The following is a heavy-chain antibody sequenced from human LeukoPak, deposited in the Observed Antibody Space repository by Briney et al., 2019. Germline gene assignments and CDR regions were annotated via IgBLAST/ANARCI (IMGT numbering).Heavy chain of an antibody. CDR1: GFTFSSYA. J-gene: IGHJ4*02. Sequence: GGSLRLSCAASGFTFSSYAMHWVRQAPGKGLEWVAVISYDGSNKYYADSMKGRFTISRDNSKNTLYLQMNSLRAEDTAVYYCARDWGQYYGDNYFDYWGQGTLVTVSS. D-gene: IGHD4-17*01. CDR2: ISYDGSNK. CDR3: ARDWGQYYGDNYFDY. V-gene: IGHV3-30-3*01.